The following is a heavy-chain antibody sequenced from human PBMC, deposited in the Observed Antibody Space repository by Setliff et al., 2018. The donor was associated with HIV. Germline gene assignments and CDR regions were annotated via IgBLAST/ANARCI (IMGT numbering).Heavy chain of an antibody. J-gene: IGHJ6*03. Sequence: SETLSLTCTVSGGSISSHYWSWIRQPPGKGLEWIGYIYYSGSTNYNPSLKSRVTISVDTSKNQFSLKLSSVTAADTAVYYCARDGPPEGCYSYYYYYLDVWGKGTTVTVSS. CDR3: ARDGPPEGCYSYYYYYLDV. V-gene: IGHV4-59*11. CDR1: GGSISSHY. CDR2: IYYSGST. D-gene: IGHD3-10*01.